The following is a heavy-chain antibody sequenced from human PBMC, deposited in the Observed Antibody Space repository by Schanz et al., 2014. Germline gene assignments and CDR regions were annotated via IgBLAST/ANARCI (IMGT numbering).Heavy chain of an antibody. CDR2: ITNKPNNYNT. CDR1: GFGFDDYA. V-gene: IGHV3-72*01. D-gene: IGHD3-16*01. J-gene: IGHJ4*02. CDR3: VRLDVHDY. Sequence: EEQLVESGGGSLQPGGSLRLSCAASGFGFDDYAMSWVRQAPGKGLEWVGRITNKPNNYNTEYAASVKGRFTISRDDSRNSLYLQMSSLKTEDTAVYYCVRLDVHDYWGQGTLVTVSA.